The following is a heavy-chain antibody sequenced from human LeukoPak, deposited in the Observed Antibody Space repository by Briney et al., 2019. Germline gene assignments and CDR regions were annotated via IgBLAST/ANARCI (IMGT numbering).Heavy chain of an antibody. CDR2: ISSSSSYI. J-gene: IGHJ6*03. CDR3: ATNSGYDFDYYYMDV. V-gene: IGHV3-21*01. CDR1: GFTFSSYS. D-gene: IGHD5-12*01. Sequence: PGGSLRLSCAASGFTFSSYSMNWVRQAPGKGLEWVSSISSSSSYIYYADSVKGRFTISRDNAKNSLYLQMNSPRAEDTAVYYCATNSGYDFDYYYMDVWGKGTTVTVSS.